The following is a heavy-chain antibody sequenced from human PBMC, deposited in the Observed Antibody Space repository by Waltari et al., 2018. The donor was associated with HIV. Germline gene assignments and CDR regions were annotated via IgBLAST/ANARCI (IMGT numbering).Heavy chain of an antibody. CDR1: AFTFSSHS. J-gene: IGHJ2*01. Sequence: EVQLVESGGGLVPPGASMTLSCAASAFTFSSHSMHWVRQAPGKGLVWVSRSSSGGSSTSNADSVEGRFTIARDNAKNTLYLQMNSLRAEDTAVYYCARSAGHFDLWGRGTLVIVSS. V-gene: IGHV3-74*01. CDR2: SSSGGSST. CDR3: ARSAGHFDL.